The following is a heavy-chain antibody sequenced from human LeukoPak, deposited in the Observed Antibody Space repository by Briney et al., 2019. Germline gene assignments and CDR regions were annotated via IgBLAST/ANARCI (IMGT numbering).Heavy chain of an antibody. Sequence: GGSLRLSCAASGFTFSSYAMHWVRQAPGKGLEWVAVISYDGSNKYYADSVKGRFTISRDNSKNTLYLQMNSLRAEDTAVYYCARDRAHIVVVTAICFDYWGQGTLVTVSS. J-gene: IGHJ4*02. V-gene: IGHV3-30-3*01. CDR1: GFTFSSYA. CDR3: ARDRAHIVVVTAICFDY. D-gene: IGHD2-21*02. CDR2: ISYDGSNK.